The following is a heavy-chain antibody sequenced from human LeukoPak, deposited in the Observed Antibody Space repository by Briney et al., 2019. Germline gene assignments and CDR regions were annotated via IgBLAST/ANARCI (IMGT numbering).Heavy chain of an antibody. J-gene: IGHJ4*02. CDR2: ISGSGDST. Sequence: GGSLRLSFAGSGFTFCKYAMSWVRPAPGKGVGWVSAISGSGDSTYYADSVKGRFTISRDSSMETLYLQMNSLRAEDSATYFCAKRLSFGVAIGDFDYWGQGTLVTVSS. D-gene: IGHD3-3*01. CDR1: GFTFCKYA. V-gene: IGHV3-23*01. CDR3: AKRLSFGVAIGDFDY.